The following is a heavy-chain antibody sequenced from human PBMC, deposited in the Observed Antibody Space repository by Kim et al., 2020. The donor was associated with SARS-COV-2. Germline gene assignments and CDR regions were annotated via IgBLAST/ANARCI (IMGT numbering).Heavy chain of an antibody. V-gene: IGHV7-4-1*02. CDR1: GYSFTKHS. Sequence: ASVKVSCKASGYSFTKHSINWLRQAPGQGLEWMGWIDTNTGHLRYAQGFTRRFVFSLDTSVDTAFLQISSLMAADTAVYYCARDWHITTVSSAGGYSWFDPWGQGTAVTVAS. D-gene: IGHD1-26*01. CDR2: IDTNTGHL. J-gene: IGHJ5*02. CDR3: ARDWHITTVSSAGGYSWFDP.